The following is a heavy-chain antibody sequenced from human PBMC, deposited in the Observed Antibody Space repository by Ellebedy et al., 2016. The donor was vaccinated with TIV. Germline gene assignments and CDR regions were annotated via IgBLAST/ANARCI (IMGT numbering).Heavy chain of an antibody. CDR2: FDPEDEEI. CDR3: TTITINWFDP. J-gene: IGHJ5*02. CDR1: RHSLSGLS. V-gene: IGHV1-24*01. D-gene: IGHD2-2*02. Sequence: ASVKVSXKVSRHSLSGLSIHWVRQAPGKGLEWMGGFDPEDEEIIYAQKFQGRVTMTEDTSTDTAYMDMSSLTFEDTAVYYCTTITINWFDPWGQGTLVTVSS.